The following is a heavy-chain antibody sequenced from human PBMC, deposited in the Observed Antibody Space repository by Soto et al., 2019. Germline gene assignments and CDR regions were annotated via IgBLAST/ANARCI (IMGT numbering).Heavy chain of an antibody. Sequence: QITLKESGPTLVKPTQTLTLTCNVSGVSLTSSGVSVGWIRQPPGKALEWLALIFWDDDKRYSPALKSRLTVTKDTSKKQVALTLTNVDPVDTATYYCAKGTKRTSMLAYWGQGIRVSVSS. J-gene: IGHJ4*02. D-gene: IGHD2-8*01. CDR1: GVSLTSSGVS. CDR2: IFWDDDK. V-gene: IGHV2-5*02. CDR3: AKGTKRTSMLAY.